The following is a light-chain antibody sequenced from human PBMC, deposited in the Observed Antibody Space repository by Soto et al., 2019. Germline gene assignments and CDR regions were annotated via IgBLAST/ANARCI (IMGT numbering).Light chain of an antibody. CDR2: EAS. CDR1: QSVRSN. CDR3: QQHNVWPAT. V-gene: IGKV3-15*01. J-gene: IGKJ1*01. Sequence: EIVMTQSPATLSVSPGERFTLSCRASQSVRSNLAWYQQKPGQAPRLLIYEASTRATGVPARFSGSGSGTEFTLTISRLQSEDFAVYYCQQHNVWPATFGQGTKVEIK.